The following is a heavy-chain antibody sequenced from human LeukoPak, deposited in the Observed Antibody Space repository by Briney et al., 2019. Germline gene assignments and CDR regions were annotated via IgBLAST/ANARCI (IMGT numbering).Heavy chain of an antibody. CDR3: ARRIVTAGIDFDC. CDR1: GGSINSYY. D-gene: IGHD2-2*01. V-gene: IGHV4-59*08. CDR2: IYYTGST. Sequence: PSETLSLTCTVSGGSINSYYWSWIRQPPGKGLEWIGYIYYTGSTYYKPSLKSRVSTSLDTSKNQFSLKLSSVTAADTAVYYCARRIVTAGIDFDCWGQGTLVTVSS. J-gene: IGHJ4*02.